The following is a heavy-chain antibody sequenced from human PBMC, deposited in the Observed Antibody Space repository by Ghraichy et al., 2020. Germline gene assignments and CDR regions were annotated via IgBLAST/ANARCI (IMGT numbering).Heavy chain of an antibody. V-gene: IGHV4-39*07. Sequence: SETLSLTCTVSGGSISSSSYYWGWIRQPPGKGLEWIGSIYYSGSTYYNPSLKSRVTISVDTSKNQFSLKLSSVTAADTAVNYCARDENSGYDLGYFDYWGQGTLVTVSS. D-gene: IGHD5-12*01. CDR3: ARDENSGYDLGYFDY. J-gene: IGHJ4*02. CDR2: IYYSGST. CDR1: GGSISSSSYY.